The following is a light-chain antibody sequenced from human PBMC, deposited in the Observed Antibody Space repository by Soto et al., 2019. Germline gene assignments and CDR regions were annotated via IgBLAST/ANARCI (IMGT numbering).Light chain of an antibody. J-gene: IGKJ1*01. CDR1: QSISSW. CDR3: QQYNSYSPLT. Sequence: DIQMTQSPSTLSASVGDRVTITCRASQSISSWLAWYQQKPGKAPKLLIYDASSLESGVPSRFSGSGSGTEFTITISSRQPDDFAIYYCQQYNSYSPLTFGQGTKVEIK. CDR2: DAS. V-gene: IGKV1-5*01.